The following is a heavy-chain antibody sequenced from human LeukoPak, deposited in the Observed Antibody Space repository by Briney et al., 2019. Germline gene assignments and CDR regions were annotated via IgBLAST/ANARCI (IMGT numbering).Heavy chain of an antibody. V-gene: IGHV3-33*06. J-gene: IGHJ4*02. CDR1: GFTFSSYG. CDR2: IWYDGSNK. Sequence: GGSLRLSCAASGFTFSSYGMHWVRQAPGKGLEWVAVIWYDGSNKYYADSVKGRFTISKDNSKNTLYLQMNSLRAEDTAVYYCAKAGGWLQLQGFDYWGQGTLVTVSS. D-gene: IGHD5-24*01. CDR3: AKAGGWLQLQGFDY.